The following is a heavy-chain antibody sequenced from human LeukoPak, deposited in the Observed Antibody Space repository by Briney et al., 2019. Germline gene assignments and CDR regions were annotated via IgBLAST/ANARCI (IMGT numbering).Heavy chain of an antibody. CDR1: GYTFTGYY. V-gene: IGHV1-2*02. D-gene: IGHD3-9*01. Sequence: ASVKVSCKASGYTFTGYYIHWVRRAPGQGLEWMGWINPNHGDTNYAQKFQDRVSMTRDTSISTAYMHLSRLRSADTAVYYCARSPHILTGENFDYWGQGTLLTVSS. CDR2: INPNHGDT. CDR3: ARSPHILTGENFDY. J-gene: IGHJ4*02.